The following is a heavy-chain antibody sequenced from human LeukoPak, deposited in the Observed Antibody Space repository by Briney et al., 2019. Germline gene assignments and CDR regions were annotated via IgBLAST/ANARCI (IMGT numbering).Heavy chain of an antibody. Sequence: PSETLSLTCAVYGGSFSGYYWSWIRQPPGKGLEWIGEINHSGSTNYNPSLKSRVTISVDTSKNQFSLTLSSVTAADTAVYYCARQPNSLAQKVFFDPWGREPRFPVSS. J-gene: IGHJ5*02. CDR2: INHSGST. CDR3: ARQPNSLAQKVFFDP. V-gene: IGHV4-34*01. CDR1: GGSFSGYY. D-gene: IGHD6-6*01.